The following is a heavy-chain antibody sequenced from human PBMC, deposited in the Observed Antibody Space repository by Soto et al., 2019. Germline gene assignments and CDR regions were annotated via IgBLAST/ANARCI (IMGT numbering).Heavy chain of an antibody. D-gene: IGHD1-26*01. J-gene: IGHJ3*02. Sequence: SVKVSCKASGFTFTSSAVQWVRQARGQRLEWIGWIVVGSGNTNYAQKFQERVTITRDMSTSTAYMELSSLRSEDTAVYYCGENSGSYYEAFDIWGQGTMVTVSS. CDR1: GFTFTSSA. CDR3: GENSGSYYEAFDI. V-gene: IGHV1-58*01. CDR2: IVVGSGNT.